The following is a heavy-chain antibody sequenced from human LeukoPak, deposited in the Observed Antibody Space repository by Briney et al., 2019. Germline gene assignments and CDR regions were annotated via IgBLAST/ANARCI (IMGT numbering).Heavy chain of an antibody. Sequence: SVKVSCKASGGTFSSYTISLGRQAPGQGLEWMGGIIPIFGTANSAQKVQGRGTITADESTSTAYMELSSLRSEDAAVYYCARDFSAYRFGEFDYWGQGTLVTVSS. D-gene: IGHD3-10*01. CDR2: IIPIFGTA. J-gene: IGHJ4*02. V-gene: IGHV1-69*13. CDR1: GGTFSSYT. CDR3: ARDFSAYRFGEFDY.